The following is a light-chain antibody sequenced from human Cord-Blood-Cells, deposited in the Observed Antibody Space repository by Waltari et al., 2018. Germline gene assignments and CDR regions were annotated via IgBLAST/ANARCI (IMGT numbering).Light chain of an antibody. CDR2: AAS. Sequence: DIQITQPPSSLSASVGARVTITCRASQSISSYLNWYQQKPGKAPKLLIYAASSLQSGVPSRFSGSGSGTDFTLTISSLQPEDFATYYCQQSYSTPWTFGQGTKVEIK. V-gene: IGKV1-39*01. J-gene: IGKJ1*01. CDR1: QSISSY. CDR3: QQSYSTPWT.